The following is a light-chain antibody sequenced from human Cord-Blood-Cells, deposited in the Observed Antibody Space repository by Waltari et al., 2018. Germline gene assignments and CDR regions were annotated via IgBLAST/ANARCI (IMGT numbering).Light chain of an antibody. CDR1: SSDVGGYNY. CDR3: SSYTSSSTLV. V-gene: IGLV2-14*03. Sequence: QSALTQPASVSGSPGQSITIPCTGTSSDVGGYNYVSWYQQHPGKAPKLMIYDVSNRPSGVSNRVSGSKSGNTASLTISGLQAEDEADYYFSSYTSSSTLVFGGGTKLTVL. CDR2: DVS. J-gene: IGLJ3*02.